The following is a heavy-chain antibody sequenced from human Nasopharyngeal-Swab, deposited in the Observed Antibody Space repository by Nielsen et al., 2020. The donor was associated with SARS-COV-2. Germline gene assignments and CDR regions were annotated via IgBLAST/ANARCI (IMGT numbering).Heavy chain of an antibody. CDR3: ARHEVTYAYHFDY. CDR2: IYYKGST. V-gene: IGHV4-59*08. J-gene: IGHJ4*02. CDR1: GGSISYYY. D-gene: IGHD3-16*01. Sequence: GSLRLSCTVSGGSISYYYWSWIRQPPGKGLEWIGYIYYKGSTKYNPSLMSRVTMSVDTSRSQFSLSLSSVTAADTAVYYCARHEVTYAYHFDYWGQGTLVTVSS.